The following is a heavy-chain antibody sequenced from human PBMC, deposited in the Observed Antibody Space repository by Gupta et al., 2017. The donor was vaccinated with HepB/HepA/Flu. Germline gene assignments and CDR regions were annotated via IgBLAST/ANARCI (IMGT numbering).Heavy chain of an antibody. CDR1: GFTFSDYG. CDR2: ITGRGASA. J-gene: IGHJ2*01. CDR3: VKDFSGCSSASCHNAPGPFAR. V-gene: IGHV3-23*01. Sequence: EVQLLESGGGLAQPGGSLRLSCAASGFTFSDYGMSWVRQSPGKGLEWVSTITGRGASAFYADSVKGRFTISRDNSKDTLYLQLNSLRAEDTVLYYCVKDFSGCSSASCHNAPGPFARWGRGTLVTVSS. D-gene: IGHD2-2*02.